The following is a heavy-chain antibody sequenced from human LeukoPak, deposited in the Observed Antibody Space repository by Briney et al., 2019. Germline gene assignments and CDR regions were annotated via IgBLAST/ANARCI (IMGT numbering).Heavy chain of an antibody. CDR1: GYTFTSYY. V-gene: IGHV1-46*01. J-gene: IGHJ3*02. CDR2: INPSGGNT. D-gene: IGHD2-21*02. Sequence: ASVKLSCKASGYTFTSYYMHWVRQAPGQGLEWMGVINPSGGNTNYAQKFQGRVTMTRDTSTSTVYMELSSLISEDTAVYYCARDRDWGRLDAFDIWGQGTMVTVSS. CDR3: ARDRDWGRLDAFDI.